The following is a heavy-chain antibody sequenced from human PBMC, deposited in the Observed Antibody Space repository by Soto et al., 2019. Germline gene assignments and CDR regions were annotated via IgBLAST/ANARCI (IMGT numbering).Heavy chain of an antibody. CDR3: ARSSGFALNYYYYYMDV. CDR1: GFTFSSYG. D-gene: IGHD6-6*01. V-gene: IGHV3-33*01. CDR2: IWYDGSNK. J-gene: IGHJ6*03. Sequence: QVQLVESGGGVVQPGRSLRLSCAASGFTFSSYGMHWVRQAPGKGLEWVAVIWYDGSNKYYADSVKGRFTISRDNSKNTLYLQMNSLRAEDTAVYYCARSSGFALNYYYYYMDVWGKGTTVTVSS.